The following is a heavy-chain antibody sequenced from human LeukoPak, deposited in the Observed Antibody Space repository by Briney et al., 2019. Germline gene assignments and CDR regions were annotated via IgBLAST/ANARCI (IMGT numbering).Heavy chain of an antibody. D-gene: IGHD3-16*02. J-gene: IGHJ4*02. Sequence: GSLRLSCAASGFTFSSYEMNWVRQAPGKGLEWVSYISSSGSTIYYADSVKGRFTISRDNAKNSLYLQMNSLRAEDTAVYYCARDSEYYDYVWGSYRYRFDYWGQGTLVTVSS. CDR1: GFTFSSYE. CDR3: ARDSEYYDYVWGSYRYRFDY. V-gene: IGHV3-48*03. CDR2: ISSSGSTI.